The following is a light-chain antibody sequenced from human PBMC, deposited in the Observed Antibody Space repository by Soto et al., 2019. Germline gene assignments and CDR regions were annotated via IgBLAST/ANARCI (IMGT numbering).Light chain of an antibody. Sequence: EIVLTQSPATLSVSPGERATLSCRASQSVFNTLAWYQQNPGQAPRLLIYDASTRATGIPARFSGSGSGTDFTLAISNLQSADFAIYLCQQYNNWARTVGQGTKVEIK. CDR3: QQYNNWART. V-gene: IGKV3-15*01. J-gene: IGKJ1*01. CDR1: QSVFNT. CDR2: DAS.